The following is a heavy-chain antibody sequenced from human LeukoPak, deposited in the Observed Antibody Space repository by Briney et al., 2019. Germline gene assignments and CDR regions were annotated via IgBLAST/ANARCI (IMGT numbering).Heavy chain of an antibody. J-gene: IGHJ4*02. CDR2: ISGGGDST. CDR1: GFTLRNYA. Sequence: GGSLRLSCAASGFTLRNYAMAWVRQAPGKGLEWVSTISGGGDSTNFADSVKGRLTISRDNSQGTMSLQLSSLRAEDTAIYYCARSSSSWTDFDHWGQGTLVTVSS. CDR3: ARSSSSWTDFDH. D-gene: IGHD6-13*01. V-gene: IGHV3-23*01.